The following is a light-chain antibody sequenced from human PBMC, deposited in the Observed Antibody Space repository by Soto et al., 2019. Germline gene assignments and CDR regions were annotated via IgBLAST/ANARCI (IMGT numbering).Light chain of an antibody. Sequence: DIQMTQSPSSLSASVGDRVTLTCRASQTISTYLNWYQQKPGKAPELLISAASNLQSGVPSMLSGSGSGTDFTLNISSLQPEDFATYYCQQSYTIPYTFGQGTKLEIK. J-gene: IGKJ2*01. CDR2: AAS. CDR3: QQSYTIPYT. V-gene: IGKV1-39*01. CDR1: QTISTY.